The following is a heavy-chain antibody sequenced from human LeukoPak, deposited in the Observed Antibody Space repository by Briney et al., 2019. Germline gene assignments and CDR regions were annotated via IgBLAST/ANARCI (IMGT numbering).Heavy chain of an antibody. CDR1: GYTFTSYG. J-gene: IGHJ4*02. D-gene: IGHD2-2*01. CDR3: ARDCSSTSCYGGVDY. V-gene: IGHV1-18*01. Sequence: ASVKVTCNASGYTFTSYGISWVRQAPGQGLEWMGWISAYNGNTNYAQKLQGRVTMTTDTSTSTAYMELRSLRSDDTAVYYCARDCSSTSCYGGVDYWDQGTLVTVSS. CDR2: ISAYNGNT.